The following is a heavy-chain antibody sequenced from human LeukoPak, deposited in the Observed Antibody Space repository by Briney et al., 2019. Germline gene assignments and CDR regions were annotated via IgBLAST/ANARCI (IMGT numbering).Heavy chain of an antibody. CDR1: GYTFTGYY. CDR3: ARYTPYYYYYYMDV. V-gene: IGHV1-2*06. D-gene: IGHD1-14*01. Sequence: ASVKVSCKASGYTFTGYYMRWVRQAPGQGLEWMGRINPNSGGTNYAQKFQGRVTMTRDTSISTAYMELSRLRSDDTAVYYCARYTPYYYYYYMDVWGKGTTVTVSS. CDR2: INPNSGGT. J-gene: IGHJ6*03.